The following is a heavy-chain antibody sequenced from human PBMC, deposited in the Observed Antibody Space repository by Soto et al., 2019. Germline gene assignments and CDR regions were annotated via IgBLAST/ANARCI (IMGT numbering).Heavy chain of an antibody. D-gene: IGHD2-2*01. CDR3: ARDLGYCSSTSCYAGYYYGMDV. CDR2: ISYDGSNK. Sequence: GGSLRLSCAASGFTFSSYAMHWVRQAPGKGLEWVAVISYDGSNKYYADSVKGRFTISRDNSKNTLYLQMNSLRAEDTAVYYCARDLGYCSSTSCYAGYYYGMDVWGQGTTVTVSS. CDR1: GFTFSSYA. V-gene: IGHV3-30-3*01. J-gene: IGHJ6*02.